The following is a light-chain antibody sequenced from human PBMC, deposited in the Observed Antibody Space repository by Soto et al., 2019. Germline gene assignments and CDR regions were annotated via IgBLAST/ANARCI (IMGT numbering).Light chain of an antibody. CDR2: ANT. V-gene: IGLV1-40*01. CDR1: TSNIGAGSG. CDR3: QSFGSSLTGLI. J-gene: IGLJ2*01. Sequence: QSVLTQPPSVTGAPGQRVTISCTGNTSNIGAGSGVNWYQQFPDKAPKLLIYANTHRPSGVPDRFSGSTSATSASLAITGLQTQDEADYYCQSFGSSLTGLIFGGGTKLTVL.